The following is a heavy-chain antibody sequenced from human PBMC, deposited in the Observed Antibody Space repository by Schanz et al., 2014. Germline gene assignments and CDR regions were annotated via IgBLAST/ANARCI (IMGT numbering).Heavy chain of an antibody. V-gene: IGHV3-NL1*01. Sequence: QVQLVESGGGVVQPGRSLRLSCAASGFTFRSYGMHWVRQAPGKGLEWVSTIYSSGSTYYADSVRGRFTISRDNSKNTGNLQMNSLRAEDTAVYYCAKEKEEVAADGSFFDYWVHGTLITVSS. D-gene: IGHD6-13*01. CDR1: GFTFRSYG. CDR3: AKEKEEVAADGSFFDY. J-gene: IGHJ4*01. CDR2: IYSSGST.